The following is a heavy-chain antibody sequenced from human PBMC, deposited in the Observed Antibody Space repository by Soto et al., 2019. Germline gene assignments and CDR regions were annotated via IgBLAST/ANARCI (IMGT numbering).Heavy chain of an antibody. CDR3: ARHRWAYGIDH. CDR2: INAGNGNI. Sequence: VQLVQSGAEERKPGASVKISCKPSGYTFTRYGFHWVHQAPGQRPEWMGWINAGNGNIKYSQKFQGRVTVTWDTSATTAYMELSSLRPEDTAVYYCARHRWAYGIDHWGQGTLVTVSS. CDR1: GYTFTRYG. V-gene: IGHV1-3*05. D-gene: IGHD4-17*01. J-gene: IGHJ4*02.